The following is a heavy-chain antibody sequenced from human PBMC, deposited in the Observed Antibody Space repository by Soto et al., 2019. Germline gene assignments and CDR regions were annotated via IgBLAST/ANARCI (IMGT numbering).Heavy chain of an antibody. D-gene: IGHD3-10*01. CDR2: ISWNSGSI. CDR1: GFTFDDYA. V-gene: IGHV3-9*01. CDR3: AKAAGHGGYYYYYMDV. J-gene: IGHJ6*03. Sequence: GGSLRLSCAASGFTFDDYAMHWVRQAPGKGLEWVSGISWNSGSIGYADSVKGRFTISRDNAKNSLYLQMNSLGAEDTALYYCAKAAGHGGYYYYYMDVWGKGTTVTVSS.